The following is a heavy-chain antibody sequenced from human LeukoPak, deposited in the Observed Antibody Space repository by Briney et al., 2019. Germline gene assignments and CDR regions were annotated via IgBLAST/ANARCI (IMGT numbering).Heavy chain of an antibody. CDR2: ISSNGGST. CDR3: ARDGYLYYYGSGSYGYFDY. D-gene: IGHD3-10*01. Sequence: GGSLRLSCAASGFTFSSYAMHWVRQAPGKGLEYVSAISSNGGSTYYANSVKGRFTISRDNSKNTLYLQMGSLRAEDMAVYYCARDGYLYYYGSGSYGYFDYWGQGTLVTVSS. V-gene: IGHV3-64*01. CDR1: GFTFSSYA. J-gene: IGHJ4*02.